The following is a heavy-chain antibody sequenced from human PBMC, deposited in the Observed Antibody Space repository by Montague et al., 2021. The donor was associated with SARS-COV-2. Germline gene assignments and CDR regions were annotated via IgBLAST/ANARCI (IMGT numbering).Heavy chain of an antibody. Sequence: SLRLSFSASGFTLSSYAMNWVRQAPGKGLEWVSSISGSDDTTYYADSVKGRFTISRDSSKNTLYLQMNSLRVEEKAVYYCAKGFTSWPRGLFDYWGQGSLVTVSS. CDR1: GFTLSSYA. J-gene: IGHJ4*02. D-gene: IGHD2-2*01. CDR3: AKGFTSWPRGLFDY. V-gene: IGHV3-23*01. CDR2: ISGSDDTT.